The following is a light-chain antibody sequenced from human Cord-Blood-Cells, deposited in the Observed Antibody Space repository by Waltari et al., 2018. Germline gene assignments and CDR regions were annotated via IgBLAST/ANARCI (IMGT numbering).Light chain of an antibody. J-gene: IGLJ3*02. CDR3: SSYTSSSTLE. CDR1: SSDVGGYNY. V-gene: IGLV2-14*01. Sequence: QSALTQPASVSGSPGQSITISCTGTSSDVGGYNYVSWYQQHPGKAPKLMIYDVSKRSSVVSNRFSGSKSGNTASLTISVLQAEDEADYYCSSYTSSSTLEFGGGTKLTVL. CDR2: DVS.